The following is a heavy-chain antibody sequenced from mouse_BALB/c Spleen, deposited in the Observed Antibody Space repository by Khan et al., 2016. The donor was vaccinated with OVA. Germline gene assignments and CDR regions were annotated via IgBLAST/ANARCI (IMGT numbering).Heavy chain of an antibody. Sequence: VQLQESGPGLVAPSQSLSITCTVSGFSLTSYGVHWVRQPPGKGLEWLGFIWAGGSTNYNSALISRLSISKDNSKCHVFLKMDSHETDDTAMYDCARDTTATPYWGQGTLVTVSA. V-gene: IGHV2-9*02. J-gene: IGHJ3*01. CDR2: IWAGGST. CDR1: GFSLTSYG. CDR3: ARDTTATPY. D-gene: IGHD1-2*01.